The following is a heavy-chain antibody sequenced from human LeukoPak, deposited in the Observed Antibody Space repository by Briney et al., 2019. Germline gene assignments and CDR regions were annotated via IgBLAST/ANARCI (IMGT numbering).Heavy chain of an antibody. CDR1: GGSISSGSYY. CDR3: ARDSVGVTNYYYYMDV. D-gene: IGHD4-17*01. Sequence: PSETLSLTCTVSGGSISSGSYYWSWIRQPAGKGLERIGRIYTSGSTNYNPSLKSRVTISVDTSKNQFSLKLSSVTAADTAVYYCARDSVGVTNYYYYMDVWGKGTTVTVSS. CDR2: IYTSGST. V-gene: IGHV4-61*02. J-gene: IGHJ6*03.